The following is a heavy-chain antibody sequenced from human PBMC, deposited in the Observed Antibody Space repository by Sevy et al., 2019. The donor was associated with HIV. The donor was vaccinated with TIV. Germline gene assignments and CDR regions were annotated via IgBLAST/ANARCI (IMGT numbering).Heavy chain of an antibody. D-gene: IGHD1-20*01. CDR2: IRYDGSNK. CDR1: AFSFSTNG. V-gene: IGHV3-30*02. CDR3: AKDQGDNWNTEGVFDY. J-gene: IGHJ4*02. Sequence: GGSLRLSCAASAFSFSTNGMHWVRQAPGKGLEWVAFIRYDGSNKFYTDYGKGRITISRDNSKNTLYLHMNSLTTEDAAVYYCAKDQGDNWNTEGVFDYWGQGTLVTVSS.